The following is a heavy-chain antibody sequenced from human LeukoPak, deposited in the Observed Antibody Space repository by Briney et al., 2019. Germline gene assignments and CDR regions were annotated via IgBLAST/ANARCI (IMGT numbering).Heavy chain of an antibody. J-gene: IGHJ4*02. V-gene: IGHV4-38-2*02. D-gene: IGHD3-3*01. CDR3: ASAYYDFWSGYSYYFDY. Sequence: SETLSLTCTVFGYSISSGYHWGWIRQPPGKGLEWIGSIYYSGSTYYNPSLKSRVTISVDTSKNQFSLKLSSVTAADTAVYYCASAYYDFWSGYSYYFDYWGQGTLVTVSS. CDR2: IYYSGST. CDR1: GYSISSGYH.